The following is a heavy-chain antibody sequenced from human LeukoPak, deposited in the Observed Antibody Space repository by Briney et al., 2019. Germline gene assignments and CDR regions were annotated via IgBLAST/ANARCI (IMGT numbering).Heavy chain of an antibody. D-gene: IGHD6-19*01. CDR3: ARDHGTSGWYGHYFDY. Sequence: GGSLRLSCAASGFTFSSYWMSWVRQAPGKGLEWVANIKQDGSDKYYVDSVKGRFTISRDNANNSLYLQMNSPRAEDTAVYYCARDHGTSGWYGHYFDYWGQGILVTVPS. CDR1: GFTFSSYW. CDR2: IKQDGSDK. J-gene: IGHJ4*02. V-gene: IGHV3-7*01.